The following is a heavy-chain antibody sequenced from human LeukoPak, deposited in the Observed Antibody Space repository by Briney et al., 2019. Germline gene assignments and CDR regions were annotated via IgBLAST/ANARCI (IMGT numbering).Heavy chain of an antibody. Sequence: SETLSLTCAVSGYSISSGYYWGWIRQPPGKGLEWIGSIYHSGSTYYNPSLKSRVTISVDTSKNQFSLKLSSVTAADTAVYYCASGYSSGWYEVYWGQGTLVTVSS. V-gene: IGHV4-38-2*01. D-gene: IGHD6-19*01. CDR3: ASGYSSGWYEVY. CDR1: GYSISSGYY. CDR2: IYHSGST. J-gene: IGHJ4*02.